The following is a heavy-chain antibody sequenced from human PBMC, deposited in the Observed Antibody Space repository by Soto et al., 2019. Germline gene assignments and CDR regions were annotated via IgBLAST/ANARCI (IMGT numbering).Heavy chain of an antibody. CDR2: INHSGST. CDR3: ARLIEYYGLNLGVYFQH. D-gene: IGHD3-10*01. CDR1: GGSFSGYY. Sequence: SETLSLTCAVYGGSFSGYYWSWIRQPPGKGLEWIGEINHSGSTNYNPSLKSRVTISVDTSKNQFSLKLSSVTAADTAVYYCARLIEYYGLNLGVYFQHWGQGTLVTVSS. J-gene: IGHJ1*01. V-gene: IGHV4-34*01.